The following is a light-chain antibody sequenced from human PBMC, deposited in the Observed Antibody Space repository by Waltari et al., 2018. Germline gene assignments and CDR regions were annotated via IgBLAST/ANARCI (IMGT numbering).Light chain of an antibody. J-gene: IGLJ2*01. V-gene: IGLV3-19*01. CDR3: HSRDASGVAGS. CDR1: SLRNYY. Sequence: SSELAQDPAVSVAMGQTGRITCQGDSLRNYYASWYQQRPGQAPRLVIYYKNNRPSGVPDRFSGSSSHNTGSLTITGAQAEDEASYYCHSRDASGVAGSFGGGTKLTVL. CDR2: YKN.